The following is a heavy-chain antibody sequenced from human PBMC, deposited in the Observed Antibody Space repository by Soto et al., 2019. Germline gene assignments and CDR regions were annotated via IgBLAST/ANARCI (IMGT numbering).Heavy chain of an antibody. D-gene: IGHD6-13*01. CDR1: GASSDDFY. V-gene: IGHV4-59*01. CDR2: MYYSETT. CDR3: ARANSSTWYKLEYKWFDP. J-gene: IGHJ5*02. Sequence: SVTLCLTCTVSGASSDDFYWRWIRQNTGKGLEWVGFMYYSETTKYNPSLKGRVNMSLDTSKNQVSLHLKSVTAADTAVYYCARANSSTWYKLEYKWFDPWGQGTQVTVSS.